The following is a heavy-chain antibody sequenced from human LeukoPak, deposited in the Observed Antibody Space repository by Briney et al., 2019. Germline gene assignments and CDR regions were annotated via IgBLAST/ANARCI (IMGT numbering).Heavy chain of an antibody. CDR1: GFTFRSSA. CDR2: ISSTGGST. J-gene: IGHJ4*02. Sequence: GGSLRLSCAPSGFTFRSSAMNWVRQAPGKGLEWVSSISSTGGSTYYAASVKGRFTISRDNSKNTLYLQMSSLGAEDTAVYFCAKDRGFSGSFYGFDCWGQGTRVTVAS. V-gene: IGHV3-23*01. CDR3: AKDRGFSGSFYGFDC. D-gene: IGHD1-26*01.